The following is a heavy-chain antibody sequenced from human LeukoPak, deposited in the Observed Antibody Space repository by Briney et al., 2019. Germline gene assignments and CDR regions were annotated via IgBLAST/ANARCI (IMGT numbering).Heavy chain of an antibody. D-gene: IGHD5-12*01. J-gene: IGHJ4*02. CDR3: ASLYSGYDYFDY. V-gene: IGHV3-21*01. CDR1: GFTFSSYS. Sequence: PGGSLRLSCAASGFTFSSYSMNWVRQAPGKGLEWVSSISSSSSYIYYADSVKGRFTISRDNAKNSLYLQMNSLRAEDTAVYYCASLYSGYDYFDYWGQGTLVTVSS. CDR2: ISSSSSYI.